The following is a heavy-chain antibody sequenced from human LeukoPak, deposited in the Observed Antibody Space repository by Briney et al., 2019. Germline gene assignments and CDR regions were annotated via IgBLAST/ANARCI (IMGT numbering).Heavy chain of an antibody. V-gene: IGHV4-4*07. CDR2: IYTSGST. CDR1: GGSISSYY. CDR3: ARETLAVARFGP. J-gene: IGHJ5*02. D-gene: IGHD6-19*01. Sequence: SETLSLTCTVSGGSISSYYLSWIRQPAGKRLEWIGRIYTSGSTSYNPSLKSRVTMSVDTSKNQFSLKLSSVTAADTAVYYCARETLAVARFGPWGQGTLVTVSS.